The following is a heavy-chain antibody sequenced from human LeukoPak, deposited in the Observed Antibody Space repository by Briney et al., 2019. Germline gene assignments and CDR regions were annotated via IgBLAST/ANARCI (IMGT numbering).Heavy chain of an antibody. D-gene: IGHD3-22*01. V-gene: IGHV3-23*01. CDR3: ARVSLSYYDSSGYFDY. CDR2: ISGSGGST. CDR1: GFTFSSYA. Sequence: GGSLRLSCAASGFTFSSYAMSWVRQAPGKRLEWVSAISGSGGSTYYADSVKGRFTISRDNSKNTLYLQMNSLRAEDTAVYYCARVSLSYYDSSGYFDYWGQGTLVTVSS. J-gene: IGHJ4*02.